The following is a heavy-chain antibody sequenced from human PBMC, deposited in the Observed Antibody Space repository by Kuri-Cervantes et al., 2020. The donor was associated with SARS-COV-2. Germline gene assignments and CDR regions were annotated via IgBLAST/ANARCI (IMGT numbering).Heavy chain of an antibody. J-gene: IGHJ4*02. CDR3: ARLPVSGDHYFDY. V-gene: IGHV5-51*01. D-gene: IGHD2-21*01. CDR1: GYKFHAYW. Sequence: GGSLRLSCKGSGYKFHAYWIAWVRQMPGKGLECMGIIYPADSDTRYSPSFQGQVTISADKSINTAYLQWNNLKASDTAMYYCARLPVSGDHYFDYWGQGTPVTFSS. CDR2: IYPADSDT.